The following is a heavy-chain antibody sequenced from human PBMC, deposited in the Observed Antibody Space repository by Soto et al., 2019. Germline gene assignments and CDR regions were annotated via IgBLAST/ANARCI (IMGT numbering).Heavy chain of an antibody. V-gene: IGHV1-69*13. Sequence: GASVKVSCKASGGTFSSYAIGWVRQAPGQGLEWMGGIIPIFGTANYAQKFQGRVTITADESTSTAYMELSSLRSEDTAVYYCAMTMVRGVNNYNWFDPWGQGTLVTVSS. J-gene: IGHJ5*02. CDR3: AMTMVRGVNNYNWFDP. CDR2: IIPIFGTA. D-gene: IGHD3-10*01. CDR1: GGTFSSYA.